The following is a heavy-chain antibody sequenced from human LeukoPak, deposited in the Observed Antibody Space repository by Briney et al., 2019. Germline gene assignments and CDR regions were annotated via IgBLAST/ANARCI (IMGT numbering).Heavy chain of an antibody. CDR1: GYTLTELS. J-gene: IGHJ5*02. CDR3: ATPYSSGWYVRGWFDP. Sequence: ASVKVSCKVSGYTLTELSMHWVRQAPGKGLEWMGGFDPEDGETIYAQKFQGRVTMTEDTSTDTAHMELSSLRSEDTAVYYCATPYSSGWYVRGWFDPWGQGTLVTVSS. V-gene: IGHV1-24*01. CDR2: FDPEDGET. D-gene: IGHD6-19*01.